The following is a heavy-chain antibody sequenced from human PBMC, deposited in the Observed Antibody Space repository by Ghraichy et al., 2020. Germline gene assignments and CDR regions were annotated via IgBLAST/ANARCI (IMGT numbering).Heavy chain of an antibody. CDR2: INAHNGNT. Sequence: ASVKVSCKASGYIFSDHGIAWVRLAPEQRPEWMGWINAHNGNTNYAQQFQGRVTMTTETSTSTAYMELRSLRSDDTAMYYCATFRTGVYNWFDPWGQGTLVTVSS. CDR3: ATFRTGVYNWFDP. V-gene: IGHV1-18*01. J-gene: IGHJ5*02. CDR1: GYIFSDHG. D-gene: IGHD3-10*01.